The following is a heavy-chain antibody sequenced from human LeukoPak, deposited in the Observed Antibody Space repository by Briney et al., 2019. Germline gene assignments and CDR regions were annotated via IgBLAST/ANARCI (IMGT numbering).Heavy chain of an antibody. V-gene: IGHV1-18*01. J-gene: IGHJ4*02. Sequence: ASVKVSCKASGYTFTSYGISWVRHAPGQGLEWMGWISAYNGNTNYAQKLQGRVTMTTDTSTSTAYMELRSLRSDDTAVYYCASAFGQQLVTYFDYWGQGTLVTVSS. CDR3: ASAFGQQLVTYFDY. D-gene: IGHD6-13*01. CDR2: ISAYNGNT. CDR1: GYTFTSYG.